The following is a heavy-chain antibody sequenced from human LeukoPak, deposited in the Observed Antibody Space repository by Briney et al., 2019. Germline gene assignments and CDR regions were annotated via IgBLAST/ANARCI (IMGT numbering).Heavy chain of an antibody. V-gene: IGHV4-38-2*02. J-gene: IGHJ1*01. CDR3: ARGGDTSGYYYFEYFHH. Sequence: SETLSLTCTVSGYSISSGYYWGWIRQPPGKGPEWIGSIYHSGSTYYNPSLKSRVTISVDTSKNHFSLKLSSVTAADTAVYYCARGGDTSGYYYFEYFHHWGQGTLVAVSS. D-gene: IGHD3-22*01. CDR2: IYHSGST. CDR1: GYSISSGYY.